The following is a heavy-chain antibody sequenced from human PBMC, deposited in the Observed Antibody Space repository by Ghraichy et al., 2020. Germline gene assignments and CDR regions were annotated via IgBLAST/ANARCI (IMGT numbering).Heavy chain of an antibody. CDR2: IIPIFGTA. V-gene: IGHV1-69*13. CDR3: ATVMNCGGDCYYYYYGMDV. Sequence: SVKVSCKASGGTFSSYAISWVRQAPGQGLEWMGGIIPIFGTANYAQKFQGRVTITADESTSTAYMELSSLRSEDTAVYYCATVMNCGGDCYYYYYGMDVWGQGTTVTVSS. CDR1: GGTFSSYA. J-gene: IGHJ6*02. D-gene: IGHD2-21*02.